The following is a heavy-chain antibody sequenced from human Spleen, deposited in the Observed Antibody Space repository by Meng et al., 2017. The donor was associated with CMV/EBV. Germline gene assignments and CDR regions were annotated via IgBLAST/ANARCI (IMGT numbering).Heavy chain of an antibody. Sequence: LHRQVPGPVLAKHPRTRSLTGTISGGSFGRGIYYWSLIRQPAGKGLEWIGRIYTSGSTNYNPSLKSRVTISVDTSKNQFSLKLNSMTAADTAVYYCASFDHIPRRNYFDYWGQGTLVTVSS. CDR2: IYTSGST. V-gene: IGHV4-61*02. CDR3: ASFDHIPRRNYFDY. D-gene: IGHD2-21*01. J-gene: IGHJ4*02. CDR1: GGSFGRGIYY.